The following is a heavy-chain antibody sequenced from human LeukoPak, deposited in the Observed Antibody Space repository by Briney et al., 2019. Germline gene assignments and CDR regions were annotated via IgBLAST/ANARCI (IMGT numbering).Heavy chain of an antibody. V-gene: IGHV3-13*01. CDR3: ARAYSSGWYGMDV. J-gene: IGHJ6*02. D-gene: IGHD6-19*01. Sequence: GGSLRLSCAASGFTFSSYDMHWVRQATGKGLEWVSAIGTAGDTYYPGSVKGRFTISRENAKNSLYLQMNSLRAGDTAVYYCARAYSSGWYGMDVWGQGTTVTVSS. CDR2: IGTAGDT. CDR1: GFTFSSYD.